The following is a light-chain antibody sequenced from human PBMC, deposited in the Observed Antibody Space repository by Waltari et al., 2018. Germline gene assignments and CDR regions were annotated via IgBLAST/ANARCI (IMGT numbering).Light chain of an antibody. Sequence: EIVLTQSPGTLSLSPGERATLSCRASQSVSSSYLAWYQQKPGQAPRLLIYGASSRATGITDRFSGSGSGTDFTRTISRLEPEDFAVYYCPQYGSSTRTFGQGTKVEIK. CDR3: PQYGSSTRT. J-gene: IGKJ1*01. V-gene: IGKV3-20*01. CDR1: QSVSSSY. CDR2: GAS.